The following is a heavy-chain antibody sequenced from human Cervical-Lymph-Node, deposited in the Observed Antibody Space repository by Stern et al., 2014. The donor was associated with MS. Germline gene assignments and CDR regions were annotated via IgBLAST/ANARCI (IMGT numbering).Heavy chain of an antibody. CDR1: GFSLRTDTVA. D-gene: IGHD1/OR15-1a*01. CDR3: AHSPGKTTLFET. J-gene: IGHJ5*02. Sequence: QVTLRESGPTLVKPTQTLTLTCTFSGFSLRTDTVAVAWIRQPPGKALEWLGLIYWDDDKRYSPSLRGRLTITKVTTKNEVVLTLTNMDPADTATYYCAHSPGKTTLFETWGQGALVTVSS. CDR2: IYWDDDK. V-gene: IGHV2-5*02.